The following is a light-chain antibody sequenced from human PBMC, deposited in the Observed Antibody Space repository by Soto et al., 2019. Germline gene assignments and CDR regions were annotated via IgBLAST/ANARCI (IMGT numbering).Light chain of an antibody. CDR2: GND. Sequence: QSVLTQPPSVSATPGQRVTISCSGGTSNIGNNPVNWYQQLPGAAPKVVIYGNDQRPSGVPDRFSGSKSATSASLAITGLQSEDEADYYCAAWDDRMNGYVFGSGTQLTVL. CDR1: TSNIGNNP. J-gene: IGLJ7*01. CDR3: AAWDDRMNGYV. V-gene: IGLV1-44*01.